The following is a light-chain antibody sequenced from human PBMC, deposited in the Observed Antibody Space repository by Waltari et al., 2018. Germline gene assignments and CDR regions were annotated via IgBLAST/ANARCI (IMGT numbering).Light chain of an antibody. CDR3: CSYVGSHTNWV. Sequence: QSALTHPRSVSGSPGQSVTISCTGISSDVGVYNFVSCYQPHPGKAPKLIIHDITQRPSGVPARFSGSKSGNTASLTISGLQAEDEADYYCCSYVGSHTNWVFGGGTKLTVL. V-gene: IGLV2-11*01. CDR1: SSDVGVYNF. J-gene: IGLJ3*02. CDR2: DIT.